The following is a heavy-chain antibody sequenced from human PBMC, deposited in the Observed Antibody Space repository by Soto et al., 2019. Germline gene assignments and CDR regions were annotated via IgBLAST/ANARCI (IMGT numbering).Heavy chain of an antibody. CDR1: GFTFSSYA. Sequence: EVQLLESGGGLVQPGGSLRLSCAASGFTFSSYAMNWFRHAHGKGLEWVSAISGSGGSTYYADSVKGRFTISRDSSKTTLYLQMNSLRAEDTAVYYCAKGNSWSPALVLDIWGQGTMVTVSS. CDR3: AKGNSWSPALVLDI. J-gene: IGHJ3*02. V-gene: IGHV3-23*01. D-gene: IGHD1-7*01. CDR2: ISGSGGST.